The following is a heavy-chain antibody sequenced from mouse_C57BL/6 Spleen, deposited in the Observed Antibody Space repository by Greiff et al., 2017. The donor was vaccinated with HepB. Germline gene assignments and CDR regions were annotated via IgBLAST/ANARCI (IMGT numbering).Heavy chain of an antibody. D-gene: IGHD2-3*01. CDR2: IYPGSGST. J-gene: IGHJ1*03. CDR3: ASYGDGYPWYFDV. Sequence: QVQLKQPGAELVKPGASVKMSCKASGYGFTSYWITWVKQRPGQGLEWIGDIYPGSGSTNYNEKFKSKATLTVDTSSSTAYMQLSSLTSEDSAVYYCASYGDGYPWYFDVWGTGTTVTVSS. V-gene: IGHV1-55*01. CDR1: GYGFTSYW.